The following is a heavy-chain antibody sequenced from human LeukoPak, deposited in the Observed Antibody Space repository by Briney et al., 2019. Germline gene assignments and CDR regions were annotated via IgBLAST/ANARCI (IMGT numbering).Heavy chain of an antibody. V-gene: IGHV4-39*01. CDR2: MSYSGST. CDR3: ARQPNEPAIAVPKRGPGNWYFDL. J-gene: IGHJ2*01. D-gene: IGHD6-19*01. CDR1: GGSISSSSYY. Sequence: SETLSLTCTVSGGSISSSSYYWGWIRQPPGKGLEWIGSMSYSGSTYYNPSLKSRVTIAVDTSKTQFSLKLNSVTAADTAVYYCARQPNEPAIAVPKRGPGNWYFDLWGRGTLITVSS.